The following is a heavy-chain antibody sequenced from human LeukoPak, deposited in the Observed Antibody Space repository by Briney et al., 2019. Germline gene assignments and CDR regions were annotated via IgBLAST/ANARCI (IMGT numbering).Heavy chain of an antibody. CDR2: IYYSGST. CDR3: ARGGDYGDLRYFDY. Sequence: PSETLSLTCTVSGGSIRSYYWSWIRQPPGKGLEWIGYIYYSGSTNYSPSLKSRVTISVDTSKNQFSLKVSSVTAADTAVYYCARGGDYGDLRYFDYWGQGTLVTVSS. D-gene: IGHD4-17*01. CDR1: GGSIRSYY. J-gene: IGHJ4*02. V-gene: IGHV4-59*08.